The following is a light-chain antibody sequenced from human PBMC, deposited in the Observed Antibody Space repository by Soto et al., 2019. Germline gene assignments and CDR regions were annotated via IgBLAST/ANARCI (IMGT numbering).Light chain of an antibody. Sequence: TQLPQSPSYLSASVGDRVTIPCRASQGIAGSFGRYQQKTGKPPKLLIYAESTLPSGGPSRFSGSGSGTRGTLTISSLQTEDFAAYYCQQVKSYPRTFGGGTKVDI. CDR3: QQVKSYPRT. V-gene: IGKV1-9*01. CDR1: QGIAGS. J-gene: IGKJ4*01. CDR2: AES.